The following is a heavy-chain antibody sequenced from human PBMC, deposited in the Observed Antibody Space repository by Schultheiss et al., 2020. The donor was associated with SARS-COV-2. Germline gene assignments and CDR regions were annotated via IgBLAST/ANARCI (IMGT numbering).Heavy chain of an antibody. CDR2: IWYDGSHK. Sequence: GESLKISCAASGFTFSSYGMHWVRQAPGKGLEWVAVIWYDGSHKYYADSVKGRFTISRDNSKNSLYLQMSSLRAEDTAVYYCARGDDYTRGRYYYGMDVWGQGTTVTVSS. J-gene: IGHJ6*02. V-gene: IGHV3-33*01. CDR1: GFTFSSYG. CDR3: ARGDDYTRGRYYYGMDV. D-gene: IGHD4-11*01.